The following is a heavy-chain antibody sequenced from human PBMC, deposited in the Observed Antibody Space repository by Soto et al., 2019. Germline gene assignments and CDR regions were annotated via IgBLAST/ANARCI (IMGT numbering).Heavy chain of an antibody. V-gene: IGHV3-30-3*01. J-gene: IGHJ6*02. CDR3: ARVLQKLTGTQGVQLYYYYYVMDV. Sequence: QVQLVESGGGVVQPGMSLRLSCAASGFTFSSYAMHWVRQAPGKGLEWVAVISYDGSNKYYADSVKGRFTISRDNSKNKLYLQMNSRIAEDTAVYYCARVLQKLTGTQGVQLYYYYYVMDVWGQGTTVTVSS. CDR1: GFTFSSYA. CDR2: ISYDGSNK. D-gene: IGHD1-20*01.